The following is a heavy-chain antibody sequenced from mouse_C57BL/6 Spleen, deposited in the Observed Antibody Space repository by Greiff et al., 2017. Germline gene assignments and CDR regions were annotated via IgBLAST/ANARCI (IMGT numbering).Heavy chain of an antibody. J-gene: IGHJ3*01. CDR1: GYTFTDYY. CDR3: ARSNYGFAY. Sequence: QVQLKESGAELVRPGASVKLSCKASGYTFTDYYINWVKQRPGQGLEWIARIYPGSGNTYYNEKFKGKATLTAEKSSSTAYMQLSSLTSEDSAVYFCARSNYGFAYWGQGTLVTVSA. CDR2: IYPGSGNT. D-gene: IGHD2-5*01. V-gene: IGHV1-76*01.